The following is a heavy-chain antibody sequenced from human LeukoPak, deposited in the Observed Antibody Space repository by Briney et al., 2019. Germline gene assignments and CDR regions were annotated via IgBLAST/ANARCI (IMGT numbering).Heavy chain of an antibody. CDR3: AREGGFYRHLDY. V-gene: IGHV4-4*02. Sequence: SETLSLTCDASGSSVTSTNWWTWVRQPPGKGLEWIGEVHLDGRTNYNPSLKTRLIMSVDLPENHISLKLTSVTAADTAVYYCAREGGFYRHLDYSGQGTLVTVSS. D-gene: IGHD3-3*01. CDR1: GSSVTSTNW. J-gene: IGHJ4*02. CDR2: VHLDGRT.